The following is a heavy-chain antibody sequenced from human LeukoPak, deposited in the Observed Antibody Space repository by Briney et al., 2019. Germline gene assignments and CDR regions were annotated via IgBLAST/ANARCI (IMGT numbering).Heavy chain of an antibody. V-gene: IGHV3-64*01. Sequence: GGSLRLSCAASGFTFSSYAMHWVRQAPGKGLEYVSAISSNGGSTYYANSVKGRFTISRDNSKNTLYLQMNSLRAEDTAVYYCARPPGGSWFDPWGQGTLVTVSS. CDR2: ISSNGGST. CDR3: ARPPGGSWFDP. J-gene: IGHJ5*02. CDR1: GFTFSSYA. D-gene: IGHD3-10*01.